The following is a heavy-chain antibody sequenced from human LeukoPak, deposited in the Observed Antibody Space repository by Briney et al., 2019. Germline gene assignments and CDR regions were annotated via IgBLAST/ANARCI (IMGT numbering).Heavy chain of an antibody. CDR1: GGTFSKYT. CDR3: ASNLRFLEWLLYY. Sequence: SVKVSCKASGGTFSKYTISWVRQRPGQGLEWMGGITPLFGTANYAQKFQGRVTITADESASTAYMELSSLRSEDTAVYYCASNLRFLEWLLYYWGQGTLVTVSS. CDR2: ITPLFGTA. D-gene: IGHD3-3*01. V-gene: IGHV1-69*13. J-gene: IGHJ4*02.